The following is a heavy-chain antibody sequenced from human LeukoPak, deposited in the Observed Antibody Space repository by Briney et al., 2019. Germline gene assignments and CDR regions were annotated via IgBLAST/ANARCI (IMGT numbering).Heavy chain of an antibody. CDR3: ARGLGGGSPRYYGMDV. V-gene: IGHV3-9*01. Sequence: PGRSLRLSCAASGFTFDDYAMHWVRQAPGKGLEWVSGISWNSGSIDYADSVRGRFTISRDNANNSLYLQMHSLRADDTALYYCARGLGGGSPRYYGMDVWGQGTTVTVSS. J-gene: IGHJ6*02. CDR2: ISWNSGSI. CDR1: GFTFDDYA. D-gene: IGHD1-26*01.